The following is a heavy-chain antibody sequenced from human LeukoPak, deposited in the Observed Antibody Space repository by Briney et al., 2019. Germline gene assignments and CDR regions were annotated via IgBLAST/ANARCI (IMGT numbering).Heavy chain of an antibody. CDR2: ISSSSSYI. V-gene: IGHV3-21*01. D-gene: IGHD6-19*01. J-gene: IGHJ3*02. CDR3: ARGGFSGWAVYAFDI. Sequence: GGSLRLSCAASGFTFSSYAMSWVRQAPGKGLEWVSSISSSSSYIYYADSVKGRFTISRDNAKNSLYLQMNSLRAEDTAVYYCARGGFSGWAVYAFDIWGQGTMVTVSS. CDR1: GFTFSSYA.